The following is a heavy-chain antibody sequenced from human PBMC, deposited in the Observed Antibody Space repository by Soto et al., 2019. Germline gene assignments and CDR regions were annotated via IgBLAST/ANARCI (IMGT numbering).Heavy chain of an antibody. V-gene: IGHV4-59*01. D-gene: IGHD3-9*01. CDR3: AREAGVRYPFDP. J-gene: IGHJ5*02. Sequence: SETLSLTCTESGGSMSSYYWSWIRQPPGKGLEWIGYIYYSGSTNYNPSLKSRVTISVDTSKNQFSLKLSSVTAADTAMYYCAREAGVRYPFDPWGQGTLVTVSS. CDR2: IYYSGST. CDR1: GGSMSSYY.